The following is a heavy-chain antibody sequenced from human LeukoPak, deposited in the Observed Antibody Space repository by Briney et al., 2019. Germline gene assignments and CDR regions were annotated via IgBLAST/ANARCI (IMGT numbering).Heavy chain of an antibody. Sequence: GGSLRLSCAASGFTFSSAWMSWVRQAPGKGLEWVANIKLDGSQKYYVDSVKGRFTISRDNAKNSLYLRMNSLRVEDTAFYYCARDGMGVIKAFDIWGQGTMVTVSS. J-gene: IGHJ3*02. D-gene: IGHD3-10*01. CDR3: ARDGMGVIKAFDI. CDR1: GFTFSSAW. V-gene: IGHV3-7*05. CDR2: IKLDGSQK.